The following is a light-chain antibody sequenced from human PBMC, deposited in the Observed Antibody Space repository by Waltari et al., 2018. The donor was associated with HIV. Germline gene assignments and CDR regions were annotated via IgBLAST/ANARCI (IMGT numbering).Light chain of an antibody. Sequence: QSALTQPASVSGPPGQSLTISCTGSSGDVGSYNLVSWYQLLPGKVPKLLIYEVSKRPAGVSNRFSGSKADTTASLTISGLQADDEADYYCSSYAGSHTLIFGGGTKLTVL. CDR3: SSYAGSHTLI. V-gene: IGLV2-23*02. CDR1: SGDVGSYNL. CDR2: EVS. J-gene: IGLJ2*01.